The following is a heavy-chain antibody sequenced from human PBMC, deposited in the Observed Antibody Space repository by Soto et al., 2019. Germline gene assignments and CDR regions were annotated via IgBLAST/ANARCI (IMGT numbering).Heavy chain of an antibody. J-gene: IGHJ4*02. CDR3: AKEGGVYARTNGEFDY. Sequence: PGGSLRLSCAASGFTFSSYAMSWVRQAPGKGLEWVSAISGSGGSTYYADSVKGRFTISRDNSKNTLYLQMNSLRAEDTAVYYCAKEGGVYARTNGEFDYWGQGTLVTVSS. CDR2: ISGSGGST. V-gene: IGHV3-23*01. CDR1: GFTFSSYA. D-gene: IGHD2-8*01.